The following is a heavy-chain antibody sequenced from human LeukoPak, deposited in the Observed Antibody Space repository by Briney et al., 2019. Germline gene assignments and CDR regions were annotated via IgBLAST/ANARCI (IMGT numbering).Heavy chain of an antibody. D-gene: IGHD2-15*01. CDR1: GFTFSSYS. J-gene: IGHJ5*02. CDR3: ARAPGYCSGGSCYSYWFDP. V-gene: IGHV3-21*01. CDR2: ISSSSSYI. Sequence: GGSLRLSCAASGFTFSSYSMNWVRQAPGKGLEWVSSISSSSSYIYYADSVKGGFTISRDNAKNSLYLQMNSLRAEDTAVYYCARAPGYCSGGSCYSYWFDPWGQGTLVTVSS.